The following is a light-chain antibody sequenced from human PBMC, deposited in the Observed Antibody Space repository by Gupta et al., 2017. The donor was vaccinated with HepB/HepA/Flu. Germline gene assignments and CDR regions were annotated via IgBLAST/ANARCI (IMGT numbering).Light chain of an antibody. CDR3: QQRTNWQ. CDR1: QSVNRY. J-gene: IGKJ4*01. CDR2: DAS. Sequence: EIVLTQSPATLSLSPGERATLSCRASQSVNRYLAWYQHKPGQAPRLLIYDASSRATGIPARFSGSGSGTDFTLTSSSLEPEDSAVYYCQQRTNWQFGGGTKVEIK. V-gene: IGKV3-11*01.